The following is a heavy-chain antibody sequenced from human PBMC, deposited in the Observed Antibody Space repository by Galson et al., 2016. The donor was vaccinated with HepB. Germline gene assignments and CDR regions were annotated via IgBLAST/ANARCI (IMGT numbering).Heavy chain of an antibody. J-gene: IGHJ4*02. CDR3: AREGAGGFDY. V-gene: IGHV3-7*01. Sequence: SLRLSCAGSGFNFSNYWMSWVRQAPGRGLEWVANIKQDGSDRSYVDSVKGRLTISRDNAKNSLYLEMHNLGAEDTATYYCAREGAGGFDYWGQGTLVTVSS. CDR1: GFNFSNYW. CDR2: IKQDGSDR.